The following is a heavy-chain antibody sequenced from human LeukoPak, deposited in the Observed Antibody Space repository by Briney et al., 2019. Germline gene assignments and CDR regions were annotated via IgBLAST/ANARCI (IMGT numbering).Heavy chain of an antibody. CDR1: GFTFSSYW. Sequence: GGSLRLSCAASGFTFSSYWMSWVRQAPGKGLEWVANIKQDGSEKYYVDSVKGRFTISRDNAKNSLYLQMNSLRAEDTAVYYCARDLGYCSSTSCLYGGVFDYGGQGTLVTVSS. J-gene: IGHJ4*02. D-gene: IGHD2-2*01. CDR3: ARDLGYCSSTSCLYGGVFDY. V-gene: IGHV3-7*03. CDR2: IKQDGSEK.